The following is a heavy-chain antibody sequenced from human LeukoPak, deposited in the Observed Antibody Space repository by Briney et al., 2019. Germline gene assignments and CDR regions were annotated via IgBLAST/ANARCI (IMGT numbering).Heavy chain of an antibody. V-gene: IGHV3-7*03. Sequence: GGSLRLSCEASGFTFTDYWMSWVRQAPGKGLEWVANINHDGRETYYVDSVKGRFTISRDNAKNSLFLQMNSLRVEDTAVYYCARAGGPGTVDYWGQGTLLTVSS. CDR1: GFTFTDYW. CDR3: ARAGGPGTVDY. D-gene: IGHD1-26*01. CDR2: INHDGRET. J-gene: IGHJ4*02.